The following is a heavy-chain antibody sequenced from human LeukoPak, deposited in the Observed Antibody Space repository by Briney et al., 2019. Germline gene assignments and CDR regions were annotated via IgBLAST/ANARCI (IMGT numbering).Heavy chain of an antibody. CDR1: GFSLSTNA. Sequence: GGSLRLSCLTSGFSLSTNAMSWVRQAPGKGLEWVSGISGSGASTYYADSVKGRFTISRDNSKNTLYLQMNSLRAEDTAVYYCARLDSSGYYKYYFDYWGQGTLVTVSS. V-gene: IGHV3-23*01. J-gene: IGHJ4*02. CDR2: ISGSGAST. CDR3: ARLDSSGYYKYYFDY. D-gene: IGHD3-22*01.